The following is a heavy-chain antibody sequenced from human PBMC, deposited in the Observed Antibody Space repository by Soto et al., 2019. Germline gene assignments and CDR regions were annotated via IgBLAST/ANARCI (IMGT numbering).Heavy chain of an antibody. CDR2: INANSGGT. CDR3: ARDPVDHDFWSGCYWGNGFDP. J-gene: IGHJ5*02. V-gene: IGHV1-2*02. Sequence: SVKASSNAPVYALTSYYMHLVRQAPGQGLEWMGWINANSGGTNYAQKFQGRVTMTRDTSISTAYMELSRLISDETAVYYCARDPVDHDFWSGCYWGNGFDPWGQGTLVTVSS. CDR1: VYALTSYY. D-gene: IGHD3-3*01.